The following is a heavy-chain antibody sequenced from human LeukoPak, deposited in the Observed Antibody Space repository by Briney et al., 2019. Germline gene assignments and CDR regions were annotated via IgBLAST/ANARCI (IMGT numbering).Heavy chain of an antibody. D-gene: IGHD1-26*01. V-gene: IGHV4-39*01. CDR2: IYYSGST. CDR3: ARRVWATTISRDAFDI. J-gene: IGHJ3*02. Sequence: SETLSLTCTVSGGSISSSSYYWGWIRQPPGKGLEWIGSIYYSGSTYYNPSLKSRVTISVDTSKNQFYLKLSSVTAADTAVYYCARRVWATTISRDAFDIWGQGTMVTVSS. CDR1: GGSISSSSYY.